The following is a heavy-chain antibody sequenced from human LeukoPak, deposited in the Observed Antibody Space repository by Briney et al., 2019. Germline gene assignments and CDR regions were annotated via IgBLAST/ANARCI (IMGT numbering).Heavy chain of an antibody. CDR2: INQDGSKE. CDR1: GFTFSNYW. J-gene: IGHJ4*02. CDR3: VRDGGVSGYDLLDY. Sequence: GGSLRLSCVASGFTFSNYWMTWVRQAPGKGLEWVAHINQDGSKEYYMDSVKARFTISRDNAKNSLSLQMNSLRAEDMAVYYCVRDGGVSGYDLLDYWGQGTLVTVSS. V-gene: IGHV3-7*01. D-gene: IGHD5-12*01.